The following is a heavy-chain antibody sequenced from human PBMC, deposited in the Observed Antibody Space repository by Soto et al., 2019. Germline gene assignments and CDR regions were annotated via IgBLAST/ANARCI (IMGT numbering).Heavy chain of an antibody. Sequence: GESLKISCKGSGYSFTSYWIGWVRQMPGKGLEWMGIIYPGDSDTRYSPSFQGQVTISADKSISTAYLQWSSLKASDTAMYYCATTTISIRNYYDSSGYLSDDAFDIWGQGTMVTVSS. CDR1: GYSFTSYW. D-gene: IGHD3-22*01. CDR2: IYPGDSDT. CDR3: ATTTISIRNYYDSSGYLSDDAFDI. J-gene: IGHJ3*02. V-gene: IGHV5-51*01.